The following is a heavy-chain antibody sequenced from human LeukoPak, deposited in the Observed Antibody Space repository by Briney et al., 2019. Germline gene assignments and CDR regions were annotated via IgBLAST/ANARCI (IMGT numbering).Heavy chain of an antibody. J-gene: IGHJ4*02. CDR2: ISAYNGNT. D-gene: IGHD6-19*01. Sequence: ASVKVSCKASGYTFTKYGLGWVRQAPGQGLEWMGWISAYNGNTNYAQKLQGRVTMTTDTSTSTAYMELRSLRSDDTAVYYCARDRQQWLVLFDYWGQGTLVTVSS. CDR1: GYTFTKYG. CDR3: ARDRQQWLVLFDY. V-gene: IGHV1-18*01.